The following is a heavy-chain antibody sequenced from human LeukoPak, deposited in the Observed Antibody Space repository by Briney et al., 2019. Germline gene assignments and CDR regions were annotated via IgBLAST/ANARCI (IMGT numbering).Heavy chain of an antibody. CDR3: ARGLGLYNYYYFGMDV. J-gene: IGHJ6*02. D-gene: IGHD3-16*01. V-gene: IGHV3-74*01. CDR1: GFTFSSYW. Sequence: PGGSLRLSCAASGFTFSSYWMHWVRQAPGKGLVWVSRINSDGSSTSYADSVKGRFTISRDNAKNTLYLQMNSLRAEDTAVYYCARGLGLYNYYYFGMDVWGQGTTVTVSS. CDR2: INSDGSST.